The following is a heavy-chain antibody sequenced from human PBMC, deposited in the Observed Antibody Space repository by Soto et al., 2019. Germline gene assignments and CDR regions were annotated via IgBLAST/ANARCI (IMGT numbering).Heavy chain of an antibody. V-gene: IGHV3-23*01. CDR3: AKEGGRSSDDY. CDR2: ISGSGGST. J-gene: IGHJ4*02. Sequence: GGSLRLSCAASGFPFSSYAMSLVRQSPGKGLEWVSAISGSGGSTYYADSVKGRFTISRDNSKNTLYLQMKSLRDEDTAVYYCAKEGGRSSDDYWDQGTLVTVSS. D-gene: IGHD2-15*01. CDR1: GFPFSSYA.